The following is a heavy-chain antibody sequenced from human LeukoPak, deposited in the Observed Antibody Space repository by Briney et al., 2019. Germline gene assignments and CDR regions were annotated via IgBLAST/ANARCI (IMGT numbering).Heavy chain of an antibody. CDR2: IGGSGCRT. CDR3: AKRGVVIRVILVGFHKEAYYFDS. J-gene: IGHJ4*02. Sequence: GGSLRLSCAVSGITLSNYGMSWVRQSPGKGLEWGAGIGGSGCRTNYADSVKSRFTISRHNHKNTLYLQMNRLRAEDTAVYFCAKRGVVIRVILVGFHKEAYYFDSWGQGALVIVSS. D-gene: IGHD3-22*01. V-gene: IGHV3-23*01. CDR1: GITLSNYG.